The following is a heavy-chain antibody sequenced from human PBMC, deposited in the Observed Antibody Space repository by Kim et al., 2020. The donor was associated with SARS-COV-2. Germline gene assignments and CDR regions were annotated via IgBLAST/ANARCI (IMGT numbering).Heavy chain of an antibody. J-gene: IGHJ3*02. Sequence: DSVKGRFTTSRDNSKNTLYLQMNSLRAEDTAVYYCAKDGRITMTLDAFDIWGQGTMVTVSS. V-gene: IGHV3-23*01. CDR3: AKDGRITMTLDAFDI. D-gene: IGHD3-22*01.